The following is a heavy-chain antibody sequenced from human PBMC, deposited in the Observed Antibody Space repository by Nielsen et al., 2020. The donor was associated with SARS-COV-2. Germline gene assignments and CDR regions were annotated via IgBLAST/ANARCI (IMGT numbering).Heavy chain of an antibody. CDR3: ARERFAGTTLEETDY. CDR1: GFTFSSYA. CDR2: ISYDGSNK. Sequence: GRSLRLSCAASGFTFSSYAMHWVRQAPGKGLEWVAVISYDGSNKYYADSVKGRFTISRDNSKNTLYLQMNSLRAEDTAVYYCARERFAGTTLEETDYWGQGTLVTVSS. V-gene: IGHV3-30-3*01. D-gene: IGHD1/OR15-1a*01. J-gene: IGHJ4*02.